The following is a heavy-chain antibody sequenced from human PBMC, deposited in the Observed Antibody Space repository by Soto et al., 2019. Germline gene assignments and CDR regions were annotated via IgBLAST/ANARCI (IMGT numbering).Heavy chain of an antibody. J-gene: IGHJ5*02. V-gene: IGHV1-69*06. CDR1: GGTFSSYA. D-gene: IGHD6-6*01. Sequence: QVQLVQSGAEVKKPGSSVKVSCKASGGTFSSYAISWVRQAPGQGLEWMGGIIPIFGTANYAQKFQGRVTITADKSTSTAYMELSSLRSEDTAVYYWARAKPKYSSSSSGNWFDPWGQGTLVTVSS. CDR2: IIPIFGTA. CDR3: ARAKPKYSSSSSGNWFDP.